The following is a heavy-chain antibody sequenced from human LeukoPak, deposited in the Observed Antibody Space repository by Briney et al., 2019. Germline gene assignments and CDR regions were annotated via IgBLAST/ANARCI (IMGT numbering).Heavy chain of an antibody. D-gene: IGHD3-9*01. CDR3: ARDSSFRTLRYFDWLPTNAPKNWFDP. CDR1: GFTFSSYW. V-gene: IGHV3-74*01. J-gene: IGHJ5*02. Sequence: GGSLRLSCAASGFTFSSYWMRWVRQAPGKGLVWVSRVNFDGTSASYADFVQGRLTISRDNAKNTVYLHMNSLRAEDTAVYYCARDSSFRTLRYFDWLPTNAPKNWFDPWGQGTLVTVSS. CDR2: VNFDGTSA.